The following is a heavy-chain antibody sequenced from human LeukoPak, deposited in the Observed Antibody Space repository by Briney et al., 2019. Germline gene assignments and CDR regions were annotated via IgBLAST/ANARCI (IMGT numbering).Heavy chain of an antibody. D-gene: IGHD3-22*01. CDR3: ARRPYDSSGYYYVNSFFAR. CDR1: GGSISRSSYC. J-gene: IGHJ2*01. V-gene: IGHV4-39*01. Sequence: PSETLSLIYTVSGGSISRSSYCWGWIRQPPGKGLEWIGSIYYSGSTYYNPSLKSRVTISVDTSKNQFSLKLSSVTAADTAVYSCARRPYDSSGYYYVNSFFARWGRGTLVTVSS. CDR2: IYYSGST.